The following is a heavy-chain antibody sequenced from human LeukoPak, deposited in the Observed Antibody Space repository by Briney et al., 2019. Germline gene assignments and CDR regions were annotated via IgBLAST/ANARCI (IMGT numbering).Heavy chain of an antibody. J-gene: IGHJ4*02. V-gene: IGHV3-9*01. D-gene: IGHD5-18*01. CDR2: ISWNSGSI. Sequence: GGSLRLSCAASGFTFDDYAMHWVRQAPGKGLEWVSGISWNSGSIGYSDSVKGRFTISRDNAKNSLYLQMTSLRAEDTALYYCAKGTGYSYGATFDYWGQGTLVTVSS. CDR1: GFTFDDYA. CDR3: AKGTGYSYGATFDY.